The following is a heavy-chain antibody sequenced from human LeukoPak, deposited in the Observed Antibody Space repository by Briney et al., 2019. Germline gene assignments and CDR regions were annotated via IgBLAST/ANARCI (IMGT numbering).Heavy chain of an antibody. D-gene: IGHD3-22*01. V-gene: IGHV3-74*01. CDR2: INSDGSST. CDR1: GFTFSSYW. CDR3: ARDLGQYYDTSDNWFDP. Sequence: GGSLRLSCAASGFTFSSYWMHWVRQAPGKGLVWVSRINSDGSSTSYADSVKGRFTISRDNAKNTLYLQMNSLRAEDTAVYYCARDLGQYYDTSDNWFDPWGQGTLVTVSS. J-gene: IGHJ5*02.